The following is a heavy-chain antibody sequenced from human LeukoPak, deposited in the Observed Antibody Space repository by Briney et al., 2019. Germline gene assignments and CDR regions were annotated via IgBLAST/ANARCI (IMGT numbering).Heavy chain of an antibody. J-gene: IGHJ4*02. CDR2: IKSKTDGGTT. D-gene: IGHD3-10*01. CDR3: TTGITMVRGVIHLIDY. CDR1: GFTFSSAW. V-gene: IGHV3-15*01. Sequence: GGSLRLSCAASGFTFSSAWMKWVRQAPGKGLEWVGRIKSKTDGGTTDYAAPVKGRFTISRDDSKNTLYLQMNSLKTEDTAVYYCTTGITMVRGVIHLIDYWGQGTLVTVSS.